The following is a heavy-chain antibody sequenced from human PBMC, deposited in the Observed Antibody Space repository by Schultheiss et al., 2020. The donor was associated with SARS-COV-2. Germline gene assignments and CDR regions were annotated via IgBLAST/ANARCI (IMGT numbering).Heavy chain of an antibody. CDR1: GYTFTSYG. D-gene: IGHD4-11*01. Sequence: ASVKVSCKASGYTFTSYGISWVRQAPGQGLEWMGWISAYNGNTNYAQKLQGRVTMTTDTSTSTAYMELSSLRSDDTAVYYCARDGIHDYSIHNAYYYYGMDVWGQGTTVTVSS. CDR3: ARDGIHDYSIHNAYYYYGMDV. J-gene: IGHJ6*02. V-gene: IGHV1-18*01. CDR2: ISAYNGNT.